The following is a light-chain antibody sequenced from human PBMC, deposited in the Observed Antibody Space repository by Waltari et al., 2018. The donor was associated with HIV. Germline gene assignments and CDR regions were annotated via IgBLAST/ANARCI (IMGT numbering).Light chain of an antibody. CDR2: AAS. V-gene: IGKV1-9*01. J-gene: IGKJ2*01. CDR3: QQLNSYPYT. Sequence: DIQLTQSPSFLSASVGDRVTIACRASQGINNYLAWYQQKPGKAPKLLIYAASSLQSGVPSRFSGSGSGTEFTLTISSLQPEDFATYDCQQLNSYPYTFGQGTKLEIK. CDR1: QGINNY.